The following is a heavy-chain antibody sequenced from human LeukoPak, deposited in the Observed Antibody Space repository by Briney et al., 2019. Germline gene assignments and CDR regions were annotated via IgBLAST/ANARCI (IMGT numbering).Heavy chain of an antibody. CDR3: AKEVGASTRARGDI. Sequence: GGSLRLSCAASGFTFSNYAMTSVRQAPGKGLQRFSAISSSGGSTSSADSLKVRFTISRDNSENTLSLQMSSLRGEDTAVYYCAKEVGASTRARGDIWGQGTMVTVSS. V-gene: IGHV3-23*01. D-gene: IGHD1-26*01. J-gene: IGHJ3*02. CDR1: GFTFSNYA. CDR2: ISSSGGST.